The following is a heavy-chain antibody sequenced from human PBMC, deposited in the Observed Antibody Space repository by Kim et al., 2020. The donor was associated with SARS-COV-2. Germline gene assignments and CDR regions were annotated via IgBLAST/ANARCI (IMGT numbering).Heavy chain of an antibody. Sequence: SETLSLTCTVSGGSISSSSYYWGWIRQPPGKGLEWIGSIYYSGSTYYNPSLKSRVTISVDTSKNQFSLKLSSVTAADTAVYYCARQGDDGIVGATFCDYWGQGTLVTVSS. CDR2: IYYSGST. J-gene: IGHJ4*02. CDR3: ARQGDDGIVGATFCDY. D-gene: IGHD1-26*01. CDR1: GGSISSSSYY. V-gene: IGHV4-39*01.